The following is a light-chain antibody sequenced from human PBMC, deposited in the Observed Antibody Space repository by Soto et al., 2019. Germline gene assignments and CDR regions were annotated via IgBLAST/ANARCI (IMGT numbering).Light chain of an antibody. Sequence: DIQMTQSPSSLFASVGDRVSITCRASQSISSYLNWYQXKQGKAXKXLIYAAFTLQTGVSSRFSGSGYGTAGTITISSLQPEDFETYYCLQHNSYPITFGQGTRLEI. V-gene: IGKV1-17*01. CDR1: QSISSY. CDR2: AAF. CDR3: LQHNSYPIT. J-gene: IGKJ5*01.